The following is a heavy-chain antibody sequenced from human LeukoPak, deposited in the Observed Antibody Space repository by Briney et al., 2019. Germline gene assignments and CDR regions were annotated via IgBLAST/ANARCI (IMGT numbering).Heavy chain of an antibody. CDR2: ISGSGGST. D-gene: IGHD1-26*01. Sequence: TGGSLRLSCAASGFTFSSYAMSWVRQAPGKGLEWVSAISGSGGSTYYADSVKGRFTISRDNSKNTLYLQMNSLRAEDTAVYYCAKVRGGYSNFDYWGQGTLVTVSS. V-gene: IGHV3-23*01. CDR1: GFTFSSYA. J-gene: IGHJ4*02. CDR3: AKVRGGYSNFDY.